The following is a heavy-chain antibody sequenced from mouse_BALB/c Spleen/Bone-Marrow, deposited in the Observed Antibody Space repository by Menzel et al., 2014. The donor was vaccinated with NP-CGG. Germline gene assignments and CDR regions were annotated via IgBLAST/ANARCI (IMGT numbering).Heavy chain of an antibody. CDR1: GFTFSSFG. D-gene: IGHD2-3*01. V-gene: IGHV5-17*02. Sequence: EVHLVESGGGLVQPGGSRKLSCAASGFTFSSFGMHWVRQAPEKGLEWVAYISTGSSTIYYADTVKGRFTTSRDNPKNTLFLQMTSLRSEDTAMYYCARSDGAMDYWGQGTSVTVSS. CDR2: ISTGSSTI. CDR3: ARSDGAMDY. J-gene: IGHJ4*01.